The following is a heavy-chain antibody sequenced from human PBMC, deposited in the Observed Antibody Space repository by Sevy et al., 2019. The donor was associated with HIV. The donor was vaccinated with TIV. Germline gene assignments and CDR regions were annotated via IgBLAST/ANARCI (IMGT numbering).Heavy chain of an antibody. CDR3: ARGRQAYVVVVPSTVPFDY. CDR2: INHTGSL. V-gene: IGHV4-34*01. D-gene: IGHD2-2*01. J-gene: IGHJ4*02. CDR1: GGSFSGYF. Sequence: SETLSLTCAVSGGSFSGYFWNWIRQSPGKGLECIGEINHTGSLKYNPSLKSRVTISVDASKSQLSLHLRSVTAADTAVYYCARGRQAYVVVVPSTVPFDYWGRGTLVTVSP.